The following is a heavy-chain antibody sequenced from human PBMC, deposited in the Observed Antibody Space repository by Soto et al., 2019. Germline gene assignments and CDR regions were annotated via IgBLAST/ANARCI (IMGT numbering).Heavy chain of an antibody. Sequence: SETLSLTCTVSGGSISSGDYYWSWIRQPPGKGLEWIGYIYYSGSTYYNPSLKSRVTISVDTSKNQFSLKLSSVTAADTAVYYCAREKGSLLWFGELSYDAFDIWGQGTMVTVSS. D-gene: IGHD3-10*01. V-gene: IGHV4-30-4*01. CDR3: AREKGSLLWFGELSYDAFDI. CDR1: GGSISSGDYY. J-gene: IGHJ3*02. CDR2: IYYSGST.